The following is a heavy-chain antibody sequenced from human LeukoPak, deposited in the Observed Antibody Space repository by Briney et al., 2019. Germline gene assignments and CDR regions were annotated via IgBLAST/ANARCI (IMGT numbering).Heavy chain of an antibody. Sequence: GGSLRLSCAASGFAFNKYWMHWVRQAPGKGLEWVANIKQDGSEKYYADSVKGRFTISRDNAKNSLYVQMNSLRAEDTAVYYCARGPGGFCSVTSCYTDYWGQGALVTVSS. V-gene: IGHV3-7*01. CDR1: GFAFNKYW. CDR2: IKQDGSEK. D-gene: IGHD2-2*02. CDR3: ARGPGGFCSVTSCYTDY. J-gene: IGHJ4*02.